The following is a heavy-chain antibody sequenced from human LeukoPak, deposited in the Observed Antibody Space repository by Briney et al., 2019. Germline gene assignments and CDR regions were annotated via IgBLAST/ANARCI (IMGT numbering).Heavy chain of an antibody. D-gene: IGHD6-13*01. CDR3: ARVQGAAGWGDYFDY. CDR2: IYTSGST. V-gene: IGHV4-4*07. CDR1: GGSISSYY. J-gene: IGHJ4*02. Sequence: SESLSLTCTVSGGSISSYYWSWIRQPAGKGLEWIGRIYTSGSTNYNPSLKSRVTMSVDTSKNQFSLKLSSVTAADTAVYYCARVQGAAGWGDYFDYWGQGTLVTVSS.